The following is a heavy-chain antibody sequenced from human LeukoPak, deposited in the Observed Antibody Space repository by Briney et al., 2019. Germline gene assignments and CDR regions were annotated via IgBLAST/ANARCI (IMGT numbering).Heavy chain of an antibody. CDR2: IYSGGNP. D-gene: IGHD3/OR15-3a*01. J-gene: IGHJ5*02. CDR1: GFPVSRNY. V-gene: IGHV3-53*01. Sequence: GGSLRLSCAASGFPVSRNYMTWVRQAPGKGLEWVSGIYSGGNPYYADSVKGRFTISRDNSKNTLYLQVNGLRGDDTALYYCARSAGTGPGWIDPWGQGTLVTVSS. CDR3: ARSAGTGPGWIDP.